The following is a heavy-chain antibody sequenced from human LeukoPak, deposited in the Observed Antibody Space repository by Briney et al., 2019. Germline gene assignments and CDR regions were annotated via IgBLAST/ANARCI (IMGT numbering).Heavy chain of an antibody. V-gene: IGHV4-59*01. CDR3: AGATSTAMGFRYFDY. J-gene: IGHJ4*02. D-gene: IGHD5-18*01. CDR1: GGSISGYY. Sequence: PSETLSLTCTVSGGSISGYYWSWIRQPPGKGLEGIVYIYYTGCTTYNPALKSRVTISVDTSKNQFSLKLSSVTTADTAVFYCAGATSTAMGFRYFDYWGQGTLVTVSS. CDR2: IYYTGCT.